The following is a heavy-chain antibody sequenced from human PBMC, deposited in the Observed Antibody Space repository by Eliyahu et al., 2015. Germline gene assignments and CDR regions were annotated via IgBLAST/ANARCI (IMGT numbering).Heavy chain of an antibody. CDR2: ISYDGSET. CDR1: GFTFSTYG. CDR3: AKAPYDYGSRLFGMDV. Sequence: QVQLVESGGGXVQXGRSLRLSCXXSGFTFSTYGMHWVRQAPGKGLEWLAIISYDGSETYYADSVKGRFTIFRDNFKYTLDLQMNSLRPDDTAVYYCAKAPYDYGSRLFGMDVWGQGTTVTVS. J-gene: IGHJ6*02. D-gene: IGHD4-17*01. V-gene: IGHV3-30*18.